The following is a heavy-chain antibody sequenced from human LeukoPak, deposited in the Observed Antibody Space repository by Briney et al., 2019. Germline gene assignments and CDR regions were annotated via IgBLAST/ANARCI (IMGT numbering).Heavy chain of an antibody. V-gene: IGHV4-39*01. CDR1: GGSISSSSYY. J-gene: IGHJ5*02. CDR3: ARPSGSYGIDP. CDR2: IYYSGST. Sequence: TSETLSLTCTVSGGSISSSSYYWGWIRQPPGKGLEWIGSIYYSGSTYYNPSLKSRVTISVDTSKNQFSLKLSSVTAADTAVYYCARPSGSYGIDPWGQGTLVTVSS. D-gene: IGHD1-26*01.